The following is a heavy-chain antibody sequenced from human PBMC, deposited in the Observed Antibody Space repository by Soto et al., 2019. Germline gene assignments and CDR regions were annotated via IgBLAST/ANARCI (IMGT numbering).Heavy chain of an antibody. D-gene: IGHD6-13*01. CDR2: VIPLFGAT. Sequence: QVQLVQSGAEVKKPGSSVKVSCKASGGTFSNHAVNWMRQAPGQGLEWMGGVIPLFGATNYAQKFQGRVTIIADESTSTAYMELNTLRSEDTAVYYCARSVIAAAGLTYFYYAMDVWGQGTTVTVSS. CDR3: ARSVIAAAGLTYFYYAMDV. J-gene: IGHJ6*02. CDR1: GGTFSNHA. V-gene: IGHV1-69*01.